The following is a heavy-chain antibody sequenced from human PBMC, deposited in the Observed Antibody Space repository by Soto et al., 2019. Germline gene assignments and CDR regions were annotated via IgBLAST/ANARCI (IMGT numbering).Heavy chain of an antibody. CDR3: AREVYYDILTGQTNWFDP. Sequence: SETLSLTCTVSGGSISSYYWSWIRQPPGKGLEWIGYIYYSGSTNYNPSLKSRVTISVDTSKNQFSLKLSSVTAADTAVYYCAREVYYDILTGQTNWFDPWGQGTLVTVSS. J-gene: IGHJ5*02. D-gene: IGHD3-9*01. CDR2: IYYSGST. V-gene: IGHV4-59*01. CDR1: GGSISSYY.